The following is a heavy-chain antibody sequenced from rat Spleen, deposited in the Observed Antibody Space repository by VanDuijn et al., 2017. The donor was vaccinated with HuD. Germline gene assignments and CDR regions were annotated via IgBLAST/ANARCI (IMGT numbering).Heavy chain of an antibody. CDR1: GFTFSDYY. Sequence: EVQLVESDGGLVQPGRSLKLSCAASGFTFSDYYMAWVRQAPTKGLEWVATISYDGSSTYYRDSVKGRFTISRDNAQNTLYLQMSKLGSEDTAIYFCVREDLGVDYWGQGVMVTVSS. CDR3: VREDLGVDY. V-gene: IGHV5-29*01. CDR2: ISYDGSST. D-gene: IGHD4-3*01. J-gene: IGHJ2*01.